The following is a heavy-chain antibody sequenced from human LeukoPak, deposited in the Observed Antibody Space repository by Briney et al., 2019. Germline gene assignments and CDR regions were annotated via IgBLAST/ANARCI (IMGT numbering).Heavy chain of an antibody. CDR3: AKAARSDSTDY. CDR2: IRSKANHYAT. Sequence: GGSLRLSCAASGFTFSGSAMHWVRQASGKGLEWVGRIRSKANHYATAYAASVKGRFTVSRDDSKNTAYLQMNSLKTEDTAVYYCAKAARSDSTDYWGQGTLVTVSS. J-gene: IGHJ4*02. V-gene: IGHV3-73*01. CDR1: GFTFSGSA. D-gene: IGHD2-21*02.